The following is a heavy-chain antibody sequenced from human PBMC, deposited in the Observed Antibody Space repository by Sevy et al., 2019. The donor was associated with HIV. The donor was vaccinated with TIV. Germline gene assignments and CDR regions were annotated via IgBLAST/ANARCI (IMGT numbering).Heavy chain of an antibody. CDR3: ARVLSGSYYYYGMDA. CDR1: GYTFTSYD. J-gene: IGHJ6*02. Sequence: ASVKVSCKASGYTFTSYDINWVRQATGQGLEWMGWMNPNSGNTGYAQKFQGRVTMTRNTSISTAYMELSSLRSEDTAVYYCARVLSGSYYYYGMDAWGQGTTVTVSS. CDR2: MNPNSGNT. D-gene: IGHD1-26*01. V-gene: IGHV1-8*01.